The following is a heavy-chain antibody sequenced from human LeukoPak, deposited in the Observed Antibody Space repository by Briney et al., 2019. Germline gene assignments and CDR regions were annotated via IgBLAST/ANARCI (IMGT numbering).Heavy chain of an antibody. CDR3: AKDLVVIGRWFDP. J-gene: IGHJ5*02. CDR1: GFTFSNYA. D-gene: IGHD2/OR15-2a*01. V-gene: IGHV3-23*01. CDR2: ISGSGGST. Sequence: GGSLRLSCAASGFTFSNYAMSWVRQAPGKGLEWVSAISGSGGSTYYADSVKGRFTISRDNSKNTPYLQMNSLRAEDTAVYYCAKDLVVIGRWFDPWGQGTLVTVSS.